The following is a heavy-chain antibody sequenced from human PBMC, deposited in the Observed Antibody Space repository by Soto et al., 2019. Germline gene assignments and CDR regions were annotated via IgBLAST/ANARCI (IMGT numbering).Heavy chain of an antibody. CDR2: ISGSGGST. Sequence: EVQLLESGGGLVQPGGSLRLSCAASGFTFSSYAMSWVRQAPGKGLEWVSAISGSGGSTYYADSVKGRFTISRDNSKNTRYLQMNIRGAEDTAVDYCANVFGLYYFDYWGQGTQVTVSS. CDR1: GFTFSSYA. V-gene: IGHV3-23*01. D-gene: IGHD3-10*01. J-gene: IGHJ4*02. CDR3: ANVFGLYYFDY.